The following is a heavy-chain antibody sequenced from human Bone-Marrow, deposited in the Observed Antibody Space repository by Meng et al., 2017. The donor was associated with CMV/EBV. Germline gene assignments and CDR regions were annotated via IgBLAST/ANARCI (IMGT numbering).Heavy chain of an antibody. CDR3: ARDGIAYSSSSGFDY. D-gene: IGHD6-6*01. Sequence: GSLRLSCTVSGGSISSYYWSWIRQPPGKGLEWIGNIYYSGSTNYNPSLKSRVTISVDTSKNQFSLKLSSVTAADTAVYYCARDGIAYSSSSGFDYWGQGTLVTVSS. J-gene: IGHJ4*02. CDR1: GGSISSYY. CDR2: IYYSGST. V-gene: IGHV4-59*01.